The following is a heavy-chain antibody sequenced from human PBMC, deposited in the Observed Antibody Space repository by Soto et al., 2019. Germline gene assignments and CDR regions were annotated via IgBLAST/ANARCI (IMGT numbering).Heavy chain of an antibody. J-gene: IGHJ4*02. CDR2: IYYSGST. V-gene: IGHV4-59*01. Sequence: QVQLQESGPGLVKPSETLSLTCTVSGGSISSYYWSWIRQPPGKGLEWIGYIYYSGSTYYNPSLKRRVAISVDTSKNQFCLKLSSVTAADTAVYYCARYRGGSFYFDYWGQGTLVTVSS. D-gene: IGHD1-26*01. CDR1: GGSISSYY. CDR3: ARYRGGSFYFDY.